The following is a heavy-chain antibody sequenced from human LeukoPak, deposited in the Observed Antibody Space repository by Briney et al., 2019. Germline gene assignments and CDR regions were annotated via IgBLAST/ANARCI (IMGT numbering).Heavy chain of an antibody. CDR1: GFTFSSYG. CDR2: IRYDGSNK. Sequence: GGSLRLSCAASGFTFSSYGMHWVRQAPGKGLEWAAFIRYDGSNKYYADSVKGRFTISRDNSKNTLYLQMNSLRAEDTAVYYCAKDGWFGESDAFDIWGQGTMVTVSS. V-gene: IGHV3-30*02. CDR3: AKDGWFGESDAFDI. D-gene: IGHD3-10*01. J-gene: IGHJ3*02.